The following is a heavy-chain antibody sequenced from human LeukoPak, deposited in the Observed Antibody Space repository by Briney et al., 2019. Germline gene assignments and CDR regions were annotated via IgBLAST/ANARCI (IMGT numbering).Heavy chain of an antibody. Sequence: ASVKVSCKASGYTFTGYYMHWVRQAPGQGLEWMGWINPNSGGTNYAQKFQGRVTMTRDTSISTAYMELSRLRSDDTAVYYCAREYGDYVLVADYWGQGTLVTVSS. J-gene: IGHJ4*02. CDR2: INPNSGGT. D-gene: IGHD4-17*01. V-gene: IGHV1-2*02. CDR3: AREYGDYVLVADY. CDR1: GYTFTGYY.